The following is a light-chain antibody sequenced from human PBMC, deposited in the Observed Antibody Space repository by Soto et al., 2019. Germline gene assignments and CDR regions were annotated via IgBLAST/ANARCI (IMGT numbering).Light chain of an antibody. CDR2: SAS. V-gene: IGKV1-39*01. CDR3: QQTFFPPT. J-gene: IGKJ1*01. Sequence: DIQMTQSPSSLSASVGDRVTITCRASQSISRYLNWYQQKPGKAPKLLISSASGLESGVPSRFSGSGSGTDFTLTISSLQPEDFATYYCQQTFFPPTFRQGTKVETK. CDR1: QSISRY.